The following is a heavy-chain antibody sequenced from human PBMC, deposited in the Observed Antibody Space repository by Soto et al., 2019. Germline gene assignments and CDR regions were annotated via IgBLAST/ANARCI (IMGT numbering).Heavy chain of an antibody. J-gene: IGHJ3*02. Sequence: QVQLVESGGGLVKPGGSLRLSCAASGFTFSDYYMSWIRQAPGKGLEWVSYISHGSTTIYYTDSVKGRFTISRDNAKXXXXXXXXXLRAEDTAVYYCARDRAYPDAFDIWGQGTMVTVSS. V-gene: IGHV3-11*01. CDR2: ISHGSTTI. CDR1: GFTFSDYY. CDR3: ARDRAYPDAFDI.